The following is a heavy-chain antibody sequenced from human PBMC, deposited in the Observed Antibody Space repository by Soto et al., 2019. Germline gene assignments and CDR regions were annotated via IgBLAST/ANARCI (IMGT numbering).Heavy chain of an antibody. D-gene: IGHD5-12*01. CDR1: GYTLSSYA. CDR2: ISPNNGNR. V-gene: IGHV1-18*01. Sequence: ASVKVSCKASGYTLSSYAISWVRQAPGQGLEWMGWISPNNGNRNYAQKFQGRVTMTTDTSTSTAYMELRSLRAEDTAVYYCARDQDGGYRYGMDVWGQGTTVTVSS. J-gene: IGHJ6*02. CDR3: ARDQDGGYRYGMDV.